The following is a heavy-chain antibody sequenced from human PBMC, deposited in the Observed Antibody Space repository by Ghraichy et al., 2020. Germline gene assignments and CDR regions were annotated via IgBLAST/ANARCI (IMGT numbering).Heavy chain of an antibody. CDR1: GFTFSSYW. V-gene: IGHV3-74*01. CDR3: VTDLVVVVAATPSVY. CDR2: INSDGRST. J-gene: IGHJ4*02. Sequence: GGSLRLSCAASGFTFSSYWMHWVRQAPGKGLVWVSRINSDGRSTSYADSMKGRFTISRDNAKNTLYLQMNSLRADDTALYYCVTDLVVVVAATPSVYWGQGSLVTVSS. D-gene: IGHD2-15*01.